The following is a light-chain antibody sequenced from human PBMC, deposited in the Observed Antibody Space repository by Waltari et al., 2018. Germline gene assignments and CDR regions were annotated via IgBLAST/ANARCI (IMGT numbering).Light chain of an antibody. CDR1: QSISGW. J-gene: IGKJ1*01. CDR2: KAS. V-gene: IGKV1-5*03. Sequence: DIQMTQSPSTLSASVVDRVTITCRASQSISGWLAWYQQKPGKAPKLLISKASTLESGVPSRFSGSGSGTEFTLTISSLQSDDFATYYCQQYNSNPWTFGQGTKVEI. CDR3: QQYNSNPWT.